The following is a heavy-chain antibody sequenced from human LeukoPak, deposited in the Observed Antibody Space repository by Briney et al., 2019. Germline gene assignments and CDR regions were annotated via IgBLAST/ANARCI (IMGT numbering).Heavy chain of an antibody. CDR2: INTNTGNP. CDR3: ARALDSLGGLSLPDY. V-gene: IGHV7-4-1*02. D-gene: IGHD3-16*02. Sequence: ASVKVSCKASGYTFTTYVLNWVRQAPGQGLEWMGWINTNTGNPTYAQGFTGRFVFSLDTSVSTAYLQINDLKAEDTAVYFCARALDSLGGLSLPDYWGQGTLVTVSS. CDR1: GYTFTTYV. J-gene: IGHJ4*02.